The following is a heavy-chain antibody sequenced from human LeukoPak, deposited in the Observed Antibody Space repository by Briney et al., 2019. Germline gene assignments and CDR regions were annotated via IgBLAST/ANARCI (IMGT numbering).Heavy chain of an antibody. CDR3: ANSTPIYYYYGMDV. V-gene: IGHV4-34*01. D-gene: IGHD3-3*01. Sequence: SETLSLTCAVYGGSFSGYYWSWIRQPPGKGLEGIGEINHSGSTNYNPSLKSRVTISVDTSKNQFSLKLSSVTAADTAVYYCANSTPIYYYYGMDVWGQGTTVTVSS. J-gene: IGHJ6*02. CDR2: INHSGST. CDR1: GGSFSGYY.